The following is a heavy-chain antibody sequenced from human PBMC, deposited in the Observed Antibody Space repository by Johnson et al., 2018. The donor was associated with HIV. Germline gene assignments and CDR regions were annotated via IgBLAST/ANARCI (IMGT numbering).Heavy chain of an antibody. CDR3: AREAATTFWGWDAFDI. Sequence: QVQLVESGGGVVQPGRSLRLSCAASGFTFSSYAMHWVRQAPGKGLEWVSGINWKGGRTGYADSVKGRFTISRDNSKNTLHLKMNSRRAEDTAVYYCAREAATTFWGWDAFDIWGQVTMVTISS. J-gene: IGHJ3*02. V-gene: IGHV3-64*04. D-gene: IGHD3-10*02. CDR1: GFTFSSYA. CDR2: INWKGGRT.